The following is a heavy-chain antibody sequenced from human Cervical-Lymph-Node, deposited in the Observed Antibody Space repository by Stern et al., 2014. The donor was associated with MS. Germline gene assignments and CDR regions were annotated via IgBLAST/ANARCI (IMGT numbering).Heavy chain of an antibody. V-gene: IGHV4-34*01. Sequence: VQLVQWGAGLLKPSETLSLTCAVSGGSFSDYFWNWIRQPPGKGLEWIGEINHSGDTNYNPSLKSRVTISVDTSKNQFSMKLTSVTAADTAIYYCAKWNFGDLNDDWGQGTLVTVSS. D-gene: IGHD4-17*01. CDR2: INHSGDT. J-gene: IGHJ4*02. CDR3: AKWNFGDLNDD. CDR1: GGSFSDYF.